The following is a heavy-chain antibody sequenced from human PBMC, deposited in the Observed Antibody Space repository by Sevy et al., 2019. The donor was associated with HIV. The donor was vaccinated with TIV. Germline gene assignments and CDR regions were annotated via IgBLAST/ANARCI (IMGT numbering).Heavy chain of an antibody. V-gene: IGHV1-8*01. Sequence: ASVKVSCKASGYTFTSYDINWVRQATGQGLEWMGRMNPNSGNTGYAQKFQGRVTMTRNTSISTAYMELSSLRSEDTAVYYCARGQTSDCCYCIDVWGQGTTVTVSS. CDR1: GYTFTSYD. CDR2: MNPNSGNT. J-gene: IGHJ6*02. CDR3: ARGQTSDCCYCIDV.